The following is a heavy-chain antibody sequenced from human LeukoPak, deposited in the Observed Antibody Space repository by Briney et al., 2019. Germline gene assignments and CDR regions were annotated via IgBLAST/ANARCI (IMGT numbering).Heavy chain of an antibody. CDR1: GFTFSSYS. Sequence: GGSLRLSCAASGFTFSSYSVNWVRQAPGKGLEWVSSISSSSSYISYADSVKGRFTISRDNAKNSLYLQMNSLRAEDTAVYYCARTHSNYYGSGSQLYYFDYWGQGTLVTVSS. CDR3: ARTHSNYYGSGSQLYYFDY. J-gene: IGHJ4*02. CDR2: ISSSSSYI. V-gene: IGHV3-21*04. D-gene: IGHD3-10*01.